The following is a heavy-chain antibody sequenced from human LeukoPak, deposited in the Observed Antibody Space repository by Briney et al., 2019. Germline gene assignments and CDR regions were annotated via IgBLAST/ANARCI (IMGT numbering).Heavy chain of an antibody. CDR3: ARVGTDLASRFDP. Sequence: PSETLSLTCTVSGGSISSYYWSWIRQPPGKGLEWIGYIYYSGSTNYNPSLKSRVTISVETSKNQFSLKLSSVTAADTAVYYCARVGTDLASRFDPWGQGTLVTVSS. CDR2: IYYSGST. D-gene: IGHD2-8*02. CDR1: GGSISSYY. J-gene: IGHJ5*02. V-gene: IGHV4-59*01.